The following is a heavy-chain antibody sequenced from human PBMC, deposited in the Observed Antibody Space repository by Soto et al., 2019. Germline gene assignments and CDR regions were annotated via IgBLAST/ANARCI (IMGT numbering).Heavy chain of an antibody. CDR2: IYHRGST. Sequence: SETLSLTCTVSGDSVSSDSYYWSWIRQPPGKGLEWIGYIYHRGSTTYNPSLQSRVTMSINTSENQFSLKLRSVTAADTAIYYCAREGGVLRLSNWLDPWGQGILVTVSS. CDR1: GDSVSSDSYY. CDR3: AREGGVLRLSNWLDP. V-gene: IGHV4-61*01. J-gene: IGHJ5*02. D-gene: IGHD3-3*01.